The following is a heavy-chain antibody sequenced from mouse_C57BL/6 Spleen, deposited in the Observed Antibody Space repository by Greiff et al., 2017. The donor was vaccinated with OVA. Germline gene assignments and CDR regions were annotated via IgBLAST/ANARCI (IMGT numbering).Heavy chain of an antibody. CDR2: LWSGGST. D-gene: IGHD2-3*01. CDR3: ARNGIYDGYYDYYAMDY. J-gene: IGHJ4*01. Sequence: VKLMESGPGLVQPSQSLSITCTVSGFSLTSYGVHWVRQSPGKGLEWLGVLWSGGSTDYNAAFISRLRISKDNSKSQVFFKMNSLQADDTAIYSCARNGIYDGYYDYYAMDYWGQGTSVTVSS. V-gene: IGHV2-2*01. CDR1: GFSLTSYG.